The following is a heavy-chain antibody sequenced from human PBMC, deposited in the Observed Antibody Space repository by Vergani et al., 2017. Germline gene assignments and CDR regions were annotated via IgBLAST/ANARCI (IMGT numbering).Heavy chain of an antibody. Sequence: LQLQETGSGLVRPSETLTLTCAVSGDSISSRDNSWSWIRQPPGKGLEWIGFIYHGGSTSYNPSLKSRVTISIDRSKNQLSLKVTSVTAADTAVYYCARDKFSSYFDSWGQGSLVTVSS. V-gene: IGHV4-30-2*01. D-gene: IGHD2-2*01. CDR2: IYHGGST. CDR1: GDSISSRDNS. J-gene: IGHJ4*02. CDR3: ARDKFSSYFDS.